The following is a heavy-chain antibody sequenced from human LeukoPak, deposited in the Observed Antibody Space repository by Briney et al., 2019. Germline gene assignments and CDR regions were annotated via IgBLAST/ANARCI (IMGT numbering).Heavy chain of an antibody. Sequence: PSETLSLTCTVSGGSIRSSNYYWGWIRQPPGKGLEWIATIYYSGSTYYNPSLKSRVTISVDTSKNQFSLKLSSVTAADTAVYYCARVNTAMVTNWFDPWGQGTLVTVPS. CDR3: ARVNTAMVTNWFDP. CDR1: GGSIRSSNYY. J-gene: IGHJ5*02. CDR2: IYYSGST. V-gene: IGHV4-39*01. D-gene: IGHD5-18*01.